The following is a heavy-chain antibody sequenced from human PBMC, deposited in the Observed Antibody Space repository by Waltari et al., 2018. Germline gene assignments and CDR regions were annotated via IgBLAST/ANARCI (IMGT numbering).Heavy chain of an antibody. CDR3: ARLAPRTYRSPVPGRHYYYGMDV. J-gene: IGHJ6*02. Sequence: EEKLLESGGGLVQPGDSLRLSCAASGFRFSNYWMNWVRQATGKGLVWVARISNDETTLTYADSVKGRFTISRDNAKNTVYLQMKRLRADDTAVYYCARLAPRTYRSPVPGRHYYYGMDVWGQGTTVTVSS. V-gene: IGHV3-74*03. D-gene: IGHD3-10*01. CDR2: ISNDETTL. CDR1: GFRFSNYW.